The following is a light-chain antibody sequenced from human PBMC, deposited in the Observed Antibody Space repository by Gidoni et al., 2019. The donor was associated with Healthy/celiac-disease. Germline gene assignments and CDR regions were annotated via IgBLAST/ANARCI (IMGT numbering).Light chain of an antibody. Sequence: DIQMTKSPSSLSASVGDRVTITGRASQSISSYINWYQQKPGKAPKLLIYAASSLQSGVPSRFSGSGSGTDFTLTISSLQPEDFATYYCQQSYSTPWTFGQGTKVEIK. CDR3: QQSYSTPWT. V-gene: IGKV1-39*01. CDR1: QSISSY. J-gene: IGKJ1*01. CDR2: AAS.